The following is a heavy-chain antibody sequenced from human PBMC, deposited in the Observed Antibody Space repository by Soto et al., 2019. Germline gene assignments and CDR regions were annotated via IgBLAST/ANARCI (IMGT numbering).Heavy chain of an antibody. V-gene: IGHV1-69*08. CDR2: IIPILGIA. D-gene: IGHD4-17*01. J-gene: IGHJ4*02. Sequence: QVQLVQSGAEVKKPGSSVKVSCKASGGTFSSYTISWVRQAPGQGLEWMGRIIPILGIANYAQKFQGRVTITADKSTSTAYMELSSLRSEDTAVYYCARDPRCGDYDYWGQGTLVTVSS. CDR1: GGTFSSYT. CDR3: ARDPRCGDYDY.